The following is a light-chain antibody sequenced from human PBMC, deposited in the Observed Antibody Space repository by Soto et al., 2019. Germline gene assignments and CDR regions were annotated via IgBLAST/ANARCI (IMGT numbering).Light chain of an antibody. V-gene: IGLV2-14*01. J-gene: IGLJ1*01. CDR3: SSYTSSGTYV. CDR2: EVS. Sequence: QSVLTQPASVSGSPGQSITISCTGTNSDVGSYDYVSWYQQHPGKAPKLMIYEVSNRPSGVSNRFSGSKSGNTASLTISGLQAEDEADYYCSSYTSSGTYVFGPGTKVTVL. CDR1: NSDVGSYDY.